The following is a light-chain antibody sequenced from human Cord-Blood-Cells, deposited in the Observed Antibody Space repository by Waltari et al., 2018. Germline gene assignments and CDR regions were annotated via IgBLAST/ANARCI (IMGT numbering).Light chain of an antibody. CDR2: AAS. V-gene: IGKV1-27*01. J-gene: IGKJ3*01. CDR1: QAISTY. Sequence: DIEITQSPSSLSASGGNSVTITCRASQAISTYLAWYQQKPGKVPKLLIYAASTLESGVPSRFSGSGSGTDFTLTISSLQPEDVATYYCQQYNSALFTFGPGTKVEIK. CDR3: QQYNSALFT.